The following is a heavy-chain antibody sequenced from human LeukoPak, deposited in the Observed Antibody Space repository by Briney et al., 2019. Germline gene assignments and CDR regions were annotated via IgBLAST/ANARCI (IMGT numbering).Heavy chain of an antibody. J-gene: IGHJ6*03. CDR1: GFTFSSSA. CDR2: ISGSGDRA. V-gene: IGHV3-23*01. CDR3: ARGRGGYYYYMDV. Sequence: GGSLRLSCAASGFTFSSSAMSWVRQAPGKGLEWVLGISGSGDRAYYPDSVKGRFTISRDNSKNTVYLQMNSLRGEDTAVYYCARGRGGYYYYMDVWGKGTTVTVSS. D-gene: IGHD3-10*01.